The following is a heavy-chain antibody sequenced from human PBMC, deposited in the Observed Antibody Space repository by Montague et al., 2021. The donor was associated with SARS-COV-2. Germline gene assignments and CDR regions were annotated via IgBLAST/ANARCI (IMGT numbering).Heavy chain of an antibody. V-gene: IGHV4-31*03. D-gene: IGHD2-8*01. CDR3: ARAKGFLVLMVYVLDAFDI. CDR1: GGSISSGGYY. CDR2: IYYSGST. Sequence: TLSLTCNVSGGSISSGGYYWGWIRQPPGKGLEWIGYIYYSGSTYYNPSLKSRVTLSADTSKNQFSLKLSSVTAADTAVYYCARAKGFLVLMVYVLDAFDIWGQGTMVTVSS. J-gene: IGHJ3*02.